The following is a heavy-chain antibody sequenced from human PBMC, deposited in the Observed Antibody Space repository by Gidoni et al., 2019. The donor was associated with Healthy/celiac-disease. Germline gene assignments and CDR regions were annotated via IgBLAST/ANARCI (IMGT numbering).Heavy chain of an antibody. D-gene: IGHD6-13*01. Sequence: QVQLVESGGGLVQPGRSLRLSCAASGFPFSSYGMHWVRQAPGKGVEWVAVISYEGSNKYYADYVKGRFTIARDNSKNTLYLQMNSLRAEDTAVYYCASEAAAGTLPCFDYWGQGTLVTVSS. CDR2: ISYEGSNK. V-gene: IGHV3-30*03. CDR3: ASEAAAGTLPCFDY. CDR1: GFPFSSYG. J-gene: IGHJ4*02.